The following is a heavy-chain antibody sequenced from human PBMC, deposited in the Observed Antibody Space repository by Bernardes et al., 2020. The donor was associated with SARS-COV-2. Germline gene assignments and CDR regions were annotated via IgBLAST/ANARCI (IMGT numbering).Heavy chain of an antibody. CDR1: GGSISSSNYY. J-gene: IGHJ4*02. Sequence: SETLSLTCTVSGGSISSSNYYWGWIRQAPGKGLEWIGEVNHSGSTKYNPSLRSRVTISVDTSENLFSLKLSSVTAADTAVYFCARGASGVNMILVVIGFSYYFDYWGQGALVTVSS. D-gene: IGHD3-22*01. CDR2: VNHSGST. CDR3: ARGASGVNMILVVIGFSYYFDY. V-gene: IGHV4-39*07.